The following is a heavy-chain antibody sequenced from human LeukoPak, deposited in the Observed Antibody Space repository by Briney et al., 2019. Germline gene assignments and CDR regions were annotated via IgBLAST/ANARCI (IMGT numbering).Heavy chain of an antibody. V-gene: IGHV4-38-2*01. D-gene: IGHD4-11*01. CDR2: IYHSGST. CDR1: GYSISSGYY. Sequence: SETLSLTCAVSGYSISSGYYWGWIRQPPGKGLEWIGSIYHSGSTYYNPSLKSRVTISVDTSKNQFSLKLSSVTAADTAVYYCANNDYSNYESDYWGQGTLVTVSS. J-gene: IGHJ4*02. CDR3: ANNDYSNYESDY.